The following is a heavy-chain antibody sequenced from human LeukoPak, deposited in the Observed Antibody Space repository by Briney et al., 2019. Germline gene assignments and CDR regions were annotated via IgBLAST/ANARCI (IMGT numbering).Heavy chain of an antibody. V-gene: IGHV3-64D*09. CDR1: GFTFSAYA. CDR3: VKITSVTGGDC. CDR2: ISSNGGSS. Sequence: GGSRRLSCSASGFTFSAYAMYWVRQAPGKVLEYVSGISSNGGSSFYADSVKGRFTISRDNSKNTLYLQMSSLRAEDTAVYYCVKITSVTGGDCWGQGTRLTVSS. D-gene: IGHD1-1*01. J-gene: IGHJ4*02.